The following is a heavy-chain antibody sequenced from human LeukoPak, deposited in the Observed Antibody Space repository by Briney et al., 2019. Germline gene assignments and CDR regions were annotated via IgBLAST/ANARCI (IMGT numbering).Heavy chain of an antibody. V-gene: IGHV1-2*02. CDR3: ARTFPTYYYDSSGYYLNY. Sequence: ASVKVSCKASGYTFTGYYMHWVRQAPRQGLEWMGWINPNDGATNYAQKFQGRVTMTRDTSINTAYMELGRLRSDDTAVYYCARTFPTYYYDSSGYYLNYWGQGTLVTVSS. D-gene: IGHD3-22*01. J-gene: IGHJ4*02. CDR2: INPNDGAT. CDR1: GYTFTGYY.